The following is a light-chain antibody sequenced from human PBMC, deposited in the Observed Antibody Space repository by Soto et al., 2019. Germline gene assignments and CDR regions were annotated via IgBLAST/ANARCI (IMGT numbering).Light chain of an antibody. V-gene: IGLV2-14*03. J-gene: IGLJ1*01. CDR1: SSDVGGYNH. Sequence: QSVLTQPASVSGSPGQSITISCTGTSSDVGGYNHVSWYQHHPGKAPKVIIYDVSNRPSGVSNRFSGSKSGNTASLTFSGLQAEDEADYYCSSYTSSSTYVFGTGTKVTDL. CDR3: SSYTSSSTYV. CDR2: DVS.